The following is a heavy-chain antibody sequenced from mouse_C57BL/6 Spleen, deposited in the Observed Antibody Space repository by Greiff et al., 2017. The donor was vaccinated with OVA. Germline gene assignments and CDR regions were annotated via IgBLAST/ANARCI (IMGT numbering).Heavy chain of an antibody. D-gene: IGHD4-1*01. CDR3: ARRANWV. V-gene: IGHV1-50*01. Sequence: QVQLKQPGAELVKPGASVKLSCKASGYTFTSYWMQWVKQRPGQGLEWIGEIDPSDSYTNYNQKFKGKATLTVDTSSSTAYMQLSSLTSEDSAVYYCARRANWVWGQGTTLTVSS. CDR2: IDPSDSYT. J-gene: IGHJ2*01. CDR1: GYTFTSYW.